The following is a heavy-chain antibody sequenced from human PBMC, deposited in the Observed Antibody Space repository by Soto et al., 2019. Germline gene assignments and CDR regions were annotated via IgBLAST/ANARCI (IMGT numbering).Heavy chain of an antibody. CDR3: ARYMTTVTTFQVAFDI. J-gene: IGHJ3*02. CDR1: GFTFSSYA. V-gene: IGHV1-69*01. CDR2: IIPIFGTA. Sequence: QVQLVESGGGVVQPGRSLRLSCAASGFTFSSYAISWVRQAPGQGLEWMGGIIPIFGTANYAQKFQGRVTITADESTSTAYMELSSLRSEDTAVYYCARYMTTVTTFQVAFDIWGQGTMVTVSS. D-gene: IGHD4-17*01.